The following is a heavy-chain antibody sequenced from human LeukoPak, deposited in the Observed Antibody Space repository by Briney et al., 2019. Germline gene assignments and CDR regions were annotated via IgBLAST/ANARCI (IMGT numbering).Heavy chain of an antibody. D-gene: IGHD6-19*01. CDR1: GFTFSSYS. CDR2: ISSSSSYI. CDR3: ARDNRFASGWPDVY. J-gene: IGHJ4*02. V-gene: IGHV3-21*01. Sequence: PGGTLRLSCAASGFTFSSYSMNWVRQAPGKGLEWVSSISSSSSYIYYADSVKGRFTISRDNAKNSLYLQMNSLRAEDTAVYYCARDNRFASGWPDVYWGQGTLVTVSS.